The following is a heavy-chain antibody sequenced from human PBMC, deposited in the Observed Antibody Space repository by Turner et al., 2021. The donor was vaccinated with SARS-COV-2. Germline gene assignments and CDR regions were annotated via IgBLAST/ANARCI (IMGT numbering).Heavy chain of an antibody. V-gene: IGHV3-21*01. CDR3: ARSPTAPGYYYDSSGYYTPYYFDY. D-gene: IGHD3-22*01. J-gene: IGHJ4*02. Sequence: EVQLVESGGGLVKPGGYLRLSCAASGFTFSSYSMNWVRQAPGKGLEWVSSISSSSSYIYYADSVKGRFTISRDNAKNSLYLQMNSLRAEDTAVYYCARSPTAPGYYYDSSGYYTPYYFDYWGQGTLVTVSS. CDR1: GFTFSSYS. CDR2: ISSSSSYI.